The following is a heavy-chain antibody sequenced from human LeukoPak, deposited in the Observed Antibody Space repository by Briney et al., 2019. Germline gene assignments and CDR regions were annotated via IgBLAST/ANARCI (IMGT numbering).Heavy chain of an antibody. CDR1: GGSISSYY. CDR2: IYYSGGT. CDR3: ARARGGSSWSGDFQH. Sequence: RTSETLSLTCTVSGGSISSYYWSWIRQPPGKGLEWIGYIYYSGGTNYNPSLKSRVTISVDTSKNQFSLKLSSVTAADTAVYYCARARGGSSWSGDFQHWGQGTLVTISS. J-gene: IGHJ1*01. V-gene: IGHV4-59*12. D-gene: IGHD2-15*01.